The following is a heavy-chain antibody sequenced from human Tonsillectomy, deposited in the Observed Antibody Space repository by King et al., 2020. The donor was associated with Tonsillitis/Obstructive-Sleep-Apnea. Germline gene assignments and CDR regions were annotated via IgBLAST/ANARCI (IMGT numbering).Heavy chain of an antibody. CDR3: ARDLARYCSSTSCLAFDI. V-gene: IGHV3-48*02. CDR2: IRSSSSTI. CDR1: GFTFSSYS. J-gene: IGHJ3*02. Sequence: VQLVESGGGLVQPGGSLRLSCAASGFTFSSYSMNWVRQAPGKGLEWVSYIRSSSSTIYYADSGKGRFTISRDNAKNSLYLQMNSLRDEDTAVYYCARDLARYCSSTSCLAFDIWGQGTMVTVSS. D-gene: IGHD2-2*01.